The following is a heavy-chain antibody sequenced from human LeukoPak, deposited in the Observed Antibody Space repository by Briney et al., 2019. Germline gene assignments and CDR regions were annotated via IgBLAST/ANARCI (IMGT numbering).Heavy chain of an antibody. CDR3: ARLGVEAYDSSGFYYFDY. V-gene: IGHV5-51*01. Sequence: RGESLKISCQASGYSFTNFWIGRGRQLPGKGLEWMGTIYPGDSDTRYRPSFQGQVTISADKSISTVYLQWSSLKASDTAMYYCARLGVEAYDSSGFYYFDYWGQGALVTVSS. D-gene: IGHD3-22*01. CDR2: IYPGDSDT. CDR1: GYSFTNFW. J-gene: IGHJ4*02.